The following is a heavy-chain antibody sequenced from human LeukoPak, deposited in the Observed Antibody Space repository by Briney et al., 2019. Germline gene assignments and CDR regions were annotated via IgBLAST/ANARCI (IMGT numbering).Heavy chain of an antibody. D-gene: IGHD3-16*01. J-gene: IGHJ3*02. CDR1: GGSISTSSYY. CDR2: IFYSGST. CDR3: ARHESLGAFDI. Sequence: SETLSLTCTVSGGSISTSSYYWGWNRQPPGKGLEWIGSIFYSGSTYYNPSLKSRVTISVDTSKNQFSLKLSSVTAADTAIYYCARHESLGAFDIWGQGTMVTVSS. V-gene: IGHV4-39*01.